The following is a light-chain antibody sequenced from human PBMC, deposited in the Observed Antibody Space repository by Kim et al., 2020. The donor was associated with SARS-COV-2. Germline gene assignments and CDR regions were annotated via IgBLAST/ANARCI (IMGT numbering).Light chain of an antibody. CDR3: NSRDSSGNHWV. J-gene: IGLJ3*02. CDR2: GKN. V-gene: IGLV3-19*01. CDR1: SHRSYY. Sequence: LGQTVRIKCQGDSHRSYYASWYQQKPEQAPVLVIYGKNNRPSGIPDRFSGSSSGNTASLTITGAQAEDEADYYCNSRDSSGNHWVFGGGTQLTVL.